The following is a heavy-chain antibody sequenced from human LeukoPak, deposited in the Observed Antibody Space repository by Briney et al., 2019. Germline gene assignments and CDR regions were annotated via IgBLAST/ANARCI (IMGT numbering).Heavy chain of an antibody. Sequence: PGGSLRLSCAASGFTFSSYSMNWVRQAPGKGLEWVSGISPGGGPTYYADSVKGRFTVSRDNSKNTLSLQMNSLRAEDTAVYYCAKVGDLGQLGYYYFDYWGQGTLVTVSS. J-gene: IGHJ4*02. V-gene: IGHV3-NL1*01. CDR1: GFTFSSYS. D-gene: IGHD6-6*01. CDR2: ISPGGGPT. CDR3: AKVGDLGQLGYYYFDY.